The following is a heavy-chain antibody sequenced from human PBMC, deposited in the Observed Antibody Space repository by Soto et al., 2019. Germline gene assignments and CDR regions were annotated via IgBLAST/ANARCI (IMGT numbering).Heavy chain of an antibody. CDR2: IKQDGSEK. Sequence: GGSLRLSCVASGFTFSTYSMNWVRQTPGKGLEWISYIKQDGSEKYYVDSVKGRFTISRDNAKNSLYLQMNSLRAEDTAVYYCARSIAARLNWFDPWGQGTLVTVSS. D-gene: IGHD6-6*01. J-gene: IGHJ5*02. CDR1: GFTFSTYS. CDR3: ARSIAARLNWFDP. V-gene: IGHV3-7*01.